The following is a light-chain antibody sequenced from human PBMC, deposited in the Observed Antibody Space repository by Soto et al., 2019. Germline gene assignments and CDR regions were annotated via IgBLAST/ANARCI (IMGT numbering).Light chain of an antibody. V-gene: IGLV2-14*01. CDR1: SSDVGGYNY. CDR3: SSYTSSSTL. J-gene: IGLJ2*01. CDR2: DVS. Sequence: QSVLTQPASVSGSPGQSITISCTGTSSDVGGYNYVSWYQQHPGKAPKLMIYDVSNRPSGVSNRFSGSKSGNTASLTISGPQAEDEADYYCSSYTSSSTLFGGGTKLTVL.